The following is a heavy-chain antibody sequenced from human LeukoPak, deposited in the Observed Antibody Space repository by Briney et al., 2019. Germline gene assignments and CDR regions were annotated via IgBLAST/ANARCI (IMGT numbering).Heavy chain of an antibody. D-gene: IGHD5-12*01. CDR2: INPNGGGT. Sequence: ASVKVSCKASGYTFTGYYMHWVRQAPGQGLEWMGWINPNGGGTNYAQKFQGRVTMTRDTSISTAYMELSRLRSDDTAVYYCARENSGYDSGFDYWGQGTLVTVSS. CDR1: GYTFTGYY. CDR3: ARENSGYDSGFDY. V-gene: IGHV1-2*02. J-gene: IGHJ4*02.